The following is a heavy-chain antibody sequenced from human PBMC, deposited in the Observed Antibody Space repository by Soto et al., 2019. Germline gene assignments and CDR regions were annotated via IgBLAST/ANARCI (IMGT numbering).Heavy chain of an antibody. CDR1: GGSISSGGYY. CDR2: IYYSGST. V-gene: IGHV4-31*03. CDR3: ARGGVIMGWFDP. D-gene: IGHD3-3*01. J-gene: IGHJ5*02. Sequence: QVQLQESGPGLVKPSQTLSLTCTVSGGSISSGGYYWSWIRQHPGKGLEWIGYIYYSGSTYYNPSLKSRVTISVATSKNQFSLKLSSVTAADTAVYYCARGGVIMGWFDPWGQGTLVTVSS.